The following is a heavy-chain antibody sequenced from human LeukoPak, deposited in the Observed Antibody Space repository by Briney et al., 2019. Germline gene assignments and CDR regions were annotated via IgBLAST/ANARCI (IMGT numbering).Heavy chain of an antibody. D-gene: IGHD2-2*01. V-gene: IGHV3-23*01. J-gene: IGHJ4*02. CDR3: ARFAVPAARLYYLDY. CDR2: ISGSGGST. CDR1: GFTFSSYD. Sequence: GGSLRLSCAASGFTFSSYDMSWVRQAPGKGLEWVSAISGSGGSTYYADSVKGRFTISRDNSKNTLYLQMNSLRAEDTAVYYCARFAVPAARLYYLDYWGQGTLVTVSS.